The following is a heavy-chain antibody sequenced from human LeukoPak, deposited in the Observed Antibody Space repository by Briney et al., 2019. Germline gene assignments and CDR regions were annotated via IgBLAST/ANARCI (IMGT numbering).Heavy chain of an antibody. CDR1: GFVLSNYW. D-gene: IGHD6-19*01. V-gene: IGHV3-7*03. CDR2: IGQDGSET. Sequence: GGSLRLSCEASGFVLSNYWMSWVRQAPGKGLEWVANIGQDGSETNYLDSVKGRFTISRDNSKNSLSLQLNNVGAEDTAFYYCARDMGVAVAGPLHPYYLDYWGQGTLVTVS. CDR3: ARDMGVAVAGPLHPYYLDY. J-gene: IGHJ4*02.